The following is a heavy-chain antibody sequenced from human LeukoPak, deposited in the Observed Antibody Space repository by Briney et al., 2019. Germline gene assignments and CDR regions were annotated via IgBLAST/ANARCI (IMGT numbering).Heavy chain of an antibody. J-gene: IGHJ4*02. CDR1: GGSISSYY. Sequence: SGTLSLTCTVSGGSISSYYWSWIRQPPGKGLEWIGYIYYSGSTNYNPSLKSRVTISVDTSKNQFSLKLSSVTAADTAVYYCARGGADQLVSVDYWGQGTLVTVSS. CDR3: ARGGADQLVSVDY. CDR2: IYYSGST. D-gene: IGHD6-6*01. V-gene: IGHV4-59*01.